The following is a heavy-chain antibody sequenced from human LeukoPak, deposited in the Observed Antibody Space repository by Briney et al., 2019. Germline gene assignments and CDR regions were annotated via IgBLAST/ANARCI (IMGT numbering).Heavy chain of an antibody. Sequence: GGSLRLSCAASGFTFSSYGMHWVRQAPGKGLEWVAVKTYDGSNNYYADSVKGRFTISRDNSKNTLYLQMNSLRAEDTAVYYCAKPRGFGELFFDYWGQGTLVTVSS. CDR2: KTYDGSNN. J-gene: IGHJ4*02. CDR1: GFTFSSYG. V-gene: IGHV3-30*18. D-gene: IGHD3-10*01. CDR3: AKPRGFGELFFDY.